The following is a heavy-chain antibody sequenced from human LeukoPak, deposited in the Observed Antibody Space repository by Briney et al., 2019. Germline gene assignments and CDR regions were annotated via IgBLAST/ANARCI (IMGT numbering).Heavy chain of an antibody. D-gene: IGHD1-26*01. CDR2: IYTSGGT. V-gene: IGHV4-61*02. CDR3: ARARVVGATTPFDY. CDR1: GGSISSGSYY. J-gene: IGHJ4*02. Sequence: SETLSLTCTVSGGSISSGSYYWSWIRQPAGKGLEWIGRIYTSGGTNYNPSLKSRVTISVDTSKNQFSLNLSSVTAAHTAVYYCARARVVGATTPFDYWGQGTLVTVSS.